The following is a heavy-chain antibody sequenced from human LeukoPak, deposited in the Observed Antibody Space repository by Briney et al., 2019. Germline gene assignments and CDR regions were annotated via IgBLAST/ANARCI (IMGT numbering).Heavy chain of an antibody. CDR2: IIPILGIA. Sequence: ASVKVSCKASGGTFSSYAISWVRQAPGQGLEWMGRIIPILGIANYAQKFQGRVTITADRSTSTAYMELSSLRSEDTAVYYCARDVVGATAEKYNWFDPWGQGTLVTVSS. CDR1: GGTFSSYA. D-gene: IGHD1-26*01. J-gene: IGHJ5*02. V-gene: IGHV1-69*04. CDR3: ARDVVGATAEKYNWFDP.